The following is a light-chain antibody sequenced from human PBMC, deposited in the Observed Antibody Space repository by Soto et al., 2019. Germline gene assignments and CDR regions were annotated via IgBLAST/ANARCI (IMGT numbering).Light chain of an antibody. CDR1: QSLLHRDGKTY. CDR3: MQRIQPTIT. J-gene: IGKJ5*01. V-gene: IGKV2D-29*01. Sequence: DIVMTQTPLSLCVTCGQPTSISCKSIQSLLHRDGKTYLYWYLQKPGQPPQLLIYEVSNRFSGVPDRFSGSASGTDFTLKISRVEPEDVGVYYGMQRIQPTITFGPATRLEIK. CDR2: EVS.